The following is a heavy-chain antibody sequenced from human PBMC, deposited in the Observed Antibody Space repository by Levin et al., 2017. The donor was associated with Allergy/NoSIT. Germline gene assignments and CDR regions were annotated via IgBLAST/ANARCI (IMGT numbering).Heavy chain of an antibody. CDR2: IYYSGST. J-gene: IGHJ5*02. Sequence: SETLSLTCTVSGGSISSYYWSWIRQPPGKGLEWIGYIYYSGSTNYNPSLKSRVTISVDTSKNQFSLKLSSVTAADTAVYYCARADESGWFDPWGQGTLVTVSS. CDR1: GGSISSYY. CDR3: ARADESGWFDP. V-gene: IGHV4-59*01. D-gene: IGHD3-3*01.